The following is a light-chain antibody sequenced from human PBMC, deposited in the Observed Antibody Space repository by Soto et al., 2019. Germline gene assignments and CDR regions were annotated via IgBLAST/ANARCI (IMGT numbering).Light chain of an antibody. Sequence: VVTHSSGTRSLSTGERATLSCGASQSVSSSYLAWYQQKNGQAPRLVIYGASSRATGIPDRFSGSGYGTDFNLTISRLETEDFAVYYCQQYGSSPRTFGQGTKVDIK. V-gene: IGKV3-20*01. CDR1: QSVSSSY. J-gene: IGKJ1*01. CDR3: QQYGSSPRT. CDR2: GAS.